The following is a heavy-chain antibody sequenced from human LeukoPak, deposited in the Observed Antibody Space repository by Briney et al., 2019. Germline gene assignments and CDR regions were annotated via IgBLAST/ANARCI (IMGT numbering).Heavy chain of an antibody. D-gene: IGHD3-10*01. CDR2: IYHSGTT. CDR1: GGSISRSNW. V-gene: IGHV4-4*02. CDR3: ARRNYGSGSYFDY. Sequence: SGTLSLTCAVSGGSISRSNWWSWVRQPPGKGLEWIGEIYHSGTTNYNPSLKSRVTISVDKSKNQFSLKLSSVTAADTAMYYCARRNYGSGSYFDYWGQGTLVTVSS. J-gene: IGHJ4*02.